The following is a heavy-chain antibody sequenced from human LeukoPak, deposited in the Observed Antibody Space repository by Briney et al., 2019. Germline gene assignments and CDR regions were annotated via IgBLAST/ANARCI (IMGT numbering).Heavy chain of an antibody. CDR1: GGTFSSYA. CDR2: IIPIFGTA. Sequence: ASVKVSCKASGGTFSSYAISWVRQAPGQGLEWMGGIIPIFGTANYAQKFQGRVTITADESTSTAYMELSSLRSEDTAVYYCATLSPRMTTVTARDYYYMDVWGKGTTVTVSS. V-gene: IGHV1-69*13. D-gene: IGHD4-17*01. CDR3: ATLSPRMTTVTARDYYYMDV. J-gene: IGHJ6*03.